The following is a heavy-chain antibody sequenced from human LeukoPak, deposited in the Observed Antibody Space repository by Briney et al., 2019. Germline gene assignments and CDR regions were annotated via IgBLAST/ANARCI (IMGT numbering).Heavy chain of an antibody. CDR2: ISGSGGST. Sequence: PGGSLRLSCAASGFTFSSYALSWVRQAPGKGLEWVSAISGSGGSTYYADSVKGRFTISRDNSKNTPYLHMNSLRAEDTAVYYCASGGYCSSTSCYGGMDVWGQGTTVTVSS. CDR1: GFTFSSYA. V-gene: IGHV3-23*01. D-gene: IGHD2-2*01. J-gene: IGHJ6*02. CDR3: ASGGYCSSTSCYGGMDV.